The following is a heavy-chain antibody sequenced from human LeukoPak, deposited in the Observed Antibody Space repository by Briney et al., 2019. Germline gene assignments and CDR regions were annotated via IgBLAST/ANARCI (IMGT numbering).Heavy chain of an antibody. CDR3: AGLVLTYAFDV. J-gene: IGHJ3*01. Sequence: SETLSLTCTVPGGSVSSYYWSWIRQPPGKGLEWIGYIYYSGSIDYNPSLRSRVTMSIDTSKNQFSLKLNSVTAADTAVYYCAGLVLTYAFDVWGQGTMVTVSS. CDR2: IYYSGSI. CDR1: GGSVSSYY. V-gene: IGHV4-59*02. D-gene: IGHD4/OR15-4a*01.